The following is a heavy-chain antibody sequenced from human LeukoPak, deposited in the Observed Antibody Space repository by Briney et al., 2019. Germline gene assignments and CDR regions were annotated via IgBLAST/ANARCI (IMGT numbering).Heavy chain of an antibody. CDR1: GYTFTGYY. V-gene: IGHV1-2*02. Sequence: EASVKVSCKASGYTFTGYYMHWVRQAPGQGLEWMGWINPNSGGTNYAQEFQGRVTMTRGTSISTAYMELSRLKSDDTAVYYCASDHSSRRFDPWGQGTLVTVSS. J-gene: IGHJ5*02. D-gene: IGHD6-13*01. CDR2: INPNSGGT. CDR3: ASDHSSRRFDP.